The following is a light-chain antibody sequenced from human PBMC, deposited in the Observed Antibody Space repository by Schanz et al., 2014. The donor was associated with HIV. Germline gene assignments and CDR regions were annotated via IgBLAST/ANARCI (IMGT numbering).Light chain of an antibody. Sequence: QSALTQPRSVSGSPGQSVTISCTGTSSDVGGYNYVSWYQQRPGKAPKLIIYDVTKRPSGVPDRFSGSKSGNTASLTVSGLQAEDEADYYCSSYAGNNNGVFGGGTKVTVL. J-gene: IGLJ3*02. CDR1: SSDVGGYNY. CDR3: SSYAGNNNGV. V-gene: IGLV2-8*01. CDR2: DVT.